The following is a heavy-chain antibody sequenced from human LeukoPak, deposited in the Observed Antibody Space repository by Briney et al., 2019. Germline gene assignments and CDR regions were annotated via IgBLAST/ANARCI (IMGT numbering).Heavy chain of an antibody. CDR2: IKQDGSEK. Sequence: GGSLRLSRAASGFTFSSYWMTWVRQAPGKGLEWVANIKQDGSEKYYVDSVKGRFTISRDNAKNSLYLQMNSLRAEHTAVYYCLRGVGNQGGYFDYWGQGTLVTVSS. V-gene: IGHV3-7*05. CDR1: GFTFSSYW. CDR3: LRGVGNQGGYFDY. D-gene: IGHD1-14*01. J-gene: IGHJ4*02.